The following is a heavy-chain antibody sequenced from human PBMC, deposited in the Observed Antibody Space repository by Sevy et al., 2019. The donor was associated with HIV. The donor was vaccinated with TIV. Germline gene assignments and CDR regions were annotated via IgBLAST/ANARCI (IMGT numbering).Heavy chain of an antibody. CDR2: ISSSGSTI. V-gene: IGHV3-11*01. CDR1: GFTFSDYY. J-gene: IGHJ4*02. Sequence: GGSLRLSCAASGFTFSDYYMSWIRQAPGKGLEWVSYISSSGSTIYYADSVKGRFTISRDNAKNSLYMQMNSLRAEDTAVYYCARANYYDSSGPLGYWGQGTLVTVSS. D-gene: IGHD3-22*01. CDR3: ARANYYDSSGPLGY.